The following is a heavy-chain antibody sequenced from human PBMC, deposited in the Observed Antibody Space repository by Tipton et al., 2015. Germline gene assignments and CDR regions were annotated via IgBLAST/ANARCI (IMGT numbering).Heavy chain of an antibody. CDR1: GGSFSGYY. J-gene: IGHJ4*02. V-gene: IGHV4-34*01. D-gene: IGHD3-16*01. CDR3: ARERENSYGSFDH. CDR2: INDSGST. Sequence: TLFLTCAVYGGSFSGYYWSWIRQTPGEGLEWIGEINDSGSTNYNPSLKTRVTISGDTSKNQFSLELNSVTAADTAVYYCARERENSYGSFDHWGQGSLVTVSS.